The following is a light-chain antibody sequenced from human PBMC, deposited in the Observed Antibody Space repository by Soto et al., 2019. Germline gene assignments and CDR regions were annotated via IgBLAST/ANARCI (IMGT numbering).Light chain of an antibody. Sequence: QSALTQPASVSGSPGQSSTISCTGTSSDVGGYNYVSWYQQHPGKAPKLMIYDVSNRPSGVSNRFSGSKSGNTASLTISGIQAEDEADYYCSSYTSSSTLVFGGGTKVTVL. CDR3: SSYTSSSTLV. CDR2: DVS. J-gene: IGLJ2*01. V-gene: IGLV2-14*01. CDR1: SSDVGGYNY.